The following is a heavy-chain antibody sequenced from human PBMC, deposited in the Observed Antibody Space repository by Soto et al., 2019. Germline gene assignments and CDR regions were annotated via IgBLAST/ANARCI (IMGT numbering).Heavy chain of an antibody. Sequence: GGSLRLSCAASGFTFSSYAMSWVRQVPGKGLEWVSAISDSSGSTYYADSVKGRFTISRDNSKNTLYLQMNSLRAEDTAVYYCAKGLPRVPAAILNYWGQGTLVTVSS. V-gene: IGHV3-23*01. CDR1: GFTFSSYA. J-gene: IGHJ4*02. D-gene: IGHD2-2*01. CDR2: ISDSSGST. CDR3: AKGLPRVPAAILNY.